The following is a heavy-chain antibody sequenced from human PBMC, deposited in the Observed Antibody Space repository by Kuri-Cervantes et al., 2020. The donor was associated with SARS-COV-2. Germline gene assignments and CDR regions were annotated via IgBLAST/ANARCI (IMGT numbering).Heavy chain of an antibody. CDR2: ISWDGGST. V-gene: IGHV3-43*01. J-gene: IGHJ4*02. CDR3: AKDLWGHRRGDVVY. CDR1: GFTFDDYT. D-gene: IGHD3-16*01. Sequence: GGSLRLSCAASGFTFDDYTMHWVRQAPGKGLEWVSLISWDGGSTYYADSVKGRFTISRDNSKNTLYLQMNSLRAEDTAVYYCAKDLWGHRRGDVVYWGQGNLVTVSS.